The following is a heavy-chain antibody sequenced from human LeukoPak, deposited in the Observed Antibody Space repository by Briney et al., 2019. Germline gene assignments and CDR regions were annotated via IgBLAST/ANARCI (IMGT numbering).Heavy chain of an antibody. V-gene: IGHV1-46*01. CDR3: ARDRREMATTDAFDI. CDR1: GYTFTSYY. J-gene: IGHJ3*02. Sequence: ASVKVSCKASGYTFTSYYMYWVRQAPGQGLEWMGIINPSGGSTSYAQKFQGRVTMTRDTSTRTVYMELSSLRSEDTAVYYCARDRREMATTDAFDIWGQGTMVTVSS. D-gene: IGHD5-24*01. CDR2: INPSGGST.